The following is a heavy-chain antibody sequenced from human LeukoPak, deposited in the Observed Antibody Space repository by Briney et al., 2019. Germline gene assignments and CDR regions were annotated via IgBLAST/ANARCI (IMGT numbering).Heavy chain of an antibody. D-gene: IGHD1-26*01. J-gene: IGHJ4*02. Sequence: ASVKVSCKTSGYTFSNHGISWVRQAPGQGLEWMGRINPKSGGTNYAQNFQGRVTMTRDTSISTAYMELSSLRPDDTAVYFCATFSGTYQSDYWGQGTLVTVSS. V-gene: IGHV1-2*06. CDR1: GYTFSNHG. CDR2: INPKSGGT. CDR3: ATFSGTYQSDY.